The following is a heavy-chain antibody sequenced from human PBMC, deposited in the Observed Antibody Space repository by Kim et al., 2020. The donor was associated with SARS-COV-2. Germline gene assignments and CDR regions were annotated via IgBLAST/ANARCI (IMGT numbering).Heavy chain of an antibody. J-gene: IGHJ4*02. CDR3: ARAGRGAAPEPFDY. Sequence: NSSLKSRVTIPMDTSKNQFSLKLTSVTAADTAIYCCARAGRGAAPEPFDYWGRGTLVTVSS. D-gene: IGHD6-13*01. V-gene: IGHV4-31*02.